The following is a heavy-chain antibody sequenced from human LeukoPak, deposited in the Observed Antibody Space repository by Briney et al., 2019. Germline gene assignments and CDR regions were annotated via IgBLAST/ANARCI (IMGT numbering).Heavy chain of an antibody. J-gene: IGHJ4*02. Sequence: PGGSLRLSCAASGFNFNSYWMIWVRQAPGKGLEWVANIKQDGSDKYYVDSVKGRFTISRDNDKNSLYLQMNSLRADDTAMYYCQVTRITMFGGVNDYWGQGTRVTVSS. CDR3: QVTRITMFGGVNDY. V-gene: IGHV3-7*01. CDR1: GFNFNSYW. CDR2: IKQDGSDK. D-gene: IGHD3-10*01.